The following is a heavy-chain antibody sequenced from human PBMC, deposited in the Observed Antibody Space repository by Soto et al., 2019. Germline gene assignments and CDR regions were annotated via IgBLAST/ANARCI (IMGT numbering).Heavy chain of an antibody. CDR2: ISGSGGST. D-gene: IGHD3-10*01. J-gene: IGHJ6*03. CDR1: GFTFSSYA. V-gene: IGHV3-23*01. CDR3: AKEGGFGDPTALYYYYMDV. Sequence: GGSLRLSCAASGFTFSSYAMSWVRQAPGKGLEWVSAISGSGGSTYYADSVKGRFTISRDNSKNTLYLQMNSLRAEDTAVYYCAKEGGFGDPTALYYYYMDVWGKGTTVTVSS.